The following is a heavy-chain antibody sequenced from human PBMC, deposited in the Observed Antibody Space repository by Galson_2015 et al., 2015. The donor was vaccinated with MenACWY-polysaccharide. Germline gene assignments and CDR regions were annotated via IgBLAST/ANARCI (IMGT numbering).Heavy chain of an antibody. J-gene: IGHJ6*02. CDR2: MFYSGNT. D-gene: IGHD1/OR15-1a*01. CDR1: GGSISDSNYY. Sequence: ETLSLTCTVSGGSISDSNYYWGWVRQPPGKGLEWIGSMFYSGNTDYNPSLMSRVTIFADTSKKQLSLKLRSVTDADTAVYYSARHGAGTLGNYYYGMDVWGQGTTVTVSS. V-gene: IGHV4-39*01. CDR3: ARHGAGTLGNYYYGMDV.